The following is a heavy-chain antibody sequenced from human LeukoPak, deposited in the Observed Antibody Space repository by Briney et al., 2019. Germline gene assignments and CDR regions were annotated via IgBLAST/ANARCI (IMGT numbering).Heavy chain of an antibody. Sequence: GGSLRLSCAASRFTFSSYSMNWVRQAPGKGLEWVSSISSSSSYIYYADSVKGRFTISRDNSKNTLYLQMNSLRAEDTAVYYCAKDLLGIGSFDYWGQGTLVTVSS. D-gene: IGHD7-27*01. CDR2: ISSSSSYI. CDR1: RFTFSSYS. V-gene: IGHV3-21*01. CDR3: AKDLLGIGSFDY. J-gene: IGHJ4*02.